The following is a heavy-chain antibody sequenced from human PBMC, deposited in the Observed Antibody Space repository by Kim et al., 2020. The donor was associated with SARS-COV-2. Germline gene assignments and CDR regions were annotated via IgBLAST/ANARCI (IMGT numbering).Heavy chain of an antibody. CDR2: ISSSGSTI. J-gene: IGHJ3*02. V-gene: IGHV3-48*03. D-gene: IGHD5-12*01. CDR3: ARGSGLRAFDI. Sequence: GGSLRLSCAASGFTFSSYEMNWVRQAPGKGLEWVSYISSSGSTIYYADSVKGRFTISRDNAKNSLYLQMNSLRAEDTAVYYCARGSGLRAFDIWGQGTMVTVSS. CDR1: GFTFSSYE.